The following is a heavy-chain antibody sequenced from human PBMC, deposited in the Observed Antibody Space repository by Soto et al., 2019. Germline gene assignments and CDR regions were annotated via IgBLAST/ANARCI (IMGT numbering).Heavy chain of an antibody. D-gene: IGHD6-19*01. CDR3: ARDGPKSSGWGDFDY. V-gene: IGHV3-30*04. CDR2: ISYDGSNK. Sequence: GGSLRLSCAASGFTFSSYAMHWVRQAPGKGLEWVAVISYDGSNKYYADSVKGRFTISRDNSKNTLYLQMNSLRAEDTAVYYCARDGPKSSGWGDFDYWGQGTLVTVSS. CDR1: GFTFSSYA. J-gene: IGHJ4*02.